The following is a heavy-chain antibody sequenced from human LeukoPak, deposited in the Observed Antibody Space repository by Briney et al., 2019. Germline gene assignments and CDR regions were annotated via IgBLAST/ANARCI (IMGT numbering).Heavy chain of an antibody. J-gene: IGHJ3*02. CDR2: ISYDGSNK. D-gene: IGHD6-19*01. CDR1: GFTFNSYG. V-gene: IGHV3-30*03. CDR3: ATIPLDSSGFYDAFDI. Sequence: GRPLRLSCAASGFTFNSYGMHWVRQAPGKGLEWVAVISYDGSNKYYADSVKGRFTISRDNSKNTLYLQMNSLRAEDTAVYYCATIPLDSSGFYDAFDIWGQGTMVTVSS.